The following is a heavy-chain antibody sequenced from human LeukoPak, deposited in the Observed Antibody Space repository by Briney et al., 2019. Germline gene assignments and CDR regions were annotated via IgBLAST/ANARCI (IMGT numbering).Heavy chain of an antibody. Sequence: GESLKISCKGSGYSFTSYWVGWVRQMPGKGLEWMGIIYPGDSDTRYSPSFQGQVTISADKSISTAYLQWSSLKASDTAMYYCARHHYYDSSGYPPPYYYGMDVWGQGTTVTVSS. V-gene: IGHV5-51*01. CDR1: GYSFTSYW. J-gene: IGHJ6*02. CDR2: IYPGDSDT. CDR3: ARHHYYDSSGYPPPYYYGMDV. D-gene: IGHD3-22*01.